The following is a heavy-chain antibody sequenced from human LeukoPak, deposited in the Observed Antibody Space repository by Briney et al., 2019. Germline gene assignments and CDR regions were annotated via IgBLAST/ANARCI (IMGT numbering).Heavy chain of an antibody. D-gene: IGHD6-13*01. Sequence: ASVKVSCKASGYTFTGYYMHWMRQAPGQRLEWMGWINPNSGGTNYAQKFQGRVTMTRDTSISTAYMELSRLRSDDTAVYHCARDPGAQIYAGTLANDYWGQGTLVTVSS. CDR1: GYTFTGYY. CDR2: INPNSGGT. J-gene: IGHJ4*02. V-gene: IGHV1-2*02. CDR3: ARDPGAQIYAGTLANDY.